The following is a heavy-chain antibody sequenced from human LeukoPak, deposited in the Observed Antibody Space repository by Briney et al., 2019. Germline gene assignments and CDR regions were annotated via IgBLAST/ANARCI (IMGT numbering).Heavy chain of an antibody. D-gene: IGHD3-10*01. Sequence: SVKVSCKASGGTFSSHAISWVRQAPGQGLEWMGGIIPIFGTANYAQKFQGRATITADESTSTAYMELSSLRSEDTAVYYCASDVEDGSGSFVYYFGYWGQGTLVTVSS. CDR3: ASDVEDGSGSFVYYFGY. CDR2: IIPIFGTA. V-gene: IGHV1-69*13. J-gene: IGHJ4*02. CDR1: GGTFSSHA.